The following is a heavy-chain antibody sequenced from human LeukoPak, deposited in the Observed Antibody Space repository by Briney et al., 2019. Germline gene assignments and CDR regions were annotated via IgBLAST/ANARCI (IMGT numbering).Heavy chain of an antibody. V-gene: IGHV4-34*01. CDR1: GGSFSGYY. D-gene: IGHD6-13*01. Sequence: SETLSLTCTVYGGSFSGYYWTWIRQPPGKGLEWIGEINDSGTTFYNPSLKIRLAISVDPSKNQFSVKLNSVTAADTALYYCARQSRSNSWFSGGPKALNWFDSWAQGTLVTVSS. CDR3: ARQSRSNSWFSGGPKALNWFDS. J-gene: IGHJ5*01. CDR2: INDSGTT.